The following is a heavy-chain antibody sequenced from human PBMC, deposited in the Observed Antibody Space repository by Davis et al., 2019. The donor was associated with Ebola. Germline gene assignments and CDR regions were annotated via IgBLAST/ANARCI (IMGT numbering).Heavy chain of an antibody. D-gene: IGHD1-26*01. Sequence: PGGSLRLSCAASGFNFRSYGMHWVRQAPDKGLEWVAVIWYDGSRKYYGDSVKGRFTISRDNSKNTLYLQMNSLKTEDTAVYYCTMSGSRFDYWGQGTLVTVSS. CDR2: IWYDGSRK. V-gene: IGHV3-33*01. CDR3: TMSGSRFDY. J-gene: IGHJ4*02. CDR1: GFNFRSYG.